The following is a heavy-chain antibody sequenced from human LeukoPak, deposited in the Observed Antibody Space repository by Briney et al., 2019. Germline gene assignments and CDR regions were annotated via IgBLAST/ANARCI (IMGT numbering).Heavy chain of an antibody. D-gene: IGHD6-13*01. Sequence: SETLSLTCAVYGGSFSGYYWSWIRQLPGKGLEWIGEINHSGSTNYNPSLKSRVTISVDTSKNQFSLKLSSVTAADTAVYYCARGKLLSSSSWYYWFDPWGQGTLVTVSS. J-gene: IGHJ5*02. V-gene: IGHV4-34*01. CDR1: GGSFSGYY. CDR3: ARGKLLSSSSWYYWFDP. CDR2: INHSGST.